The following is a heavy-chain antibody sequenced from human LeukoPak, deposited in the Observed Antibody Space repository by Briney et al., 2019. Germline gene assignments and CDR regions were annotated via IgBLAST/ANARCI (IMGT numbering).Heavy chain of an antibody. J-gene: IGHJ4*02. Sequence: SETLSLTCTVSGVSISAYHWSWLRQSAGQGLEWIGRLYIGRDTDYNPSLKSRVTMSADTSNSQFSLRLTSVTAADTAIYYCARESRVFIGDGYFLDSWGPGTLITVSS. V-gene: IGHV4-4*07. CDR3: ARESRVFIGDGYFLDS. CDR2: LYIGRDT. CDR1: GVSISAYH. D-gene: IGHD4-17*01.